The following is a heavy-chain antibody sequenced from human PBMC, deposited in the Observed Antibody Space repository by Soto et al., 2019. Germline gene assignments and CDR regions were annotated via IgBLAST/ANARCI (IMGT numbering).Heavy chain of an antibody. Sequence: QVQLQESGPGLVKPSETLSLTCTVSGASINDYCWSWIRQSPGKRLEWIGFIYNSVSTRYNPSLASRATTSVDSSKSQISLNLNSVSAADTAVYYCAANLWQRAMHVWGQGTTVAVSS. CDR3: AANLWQRAMHV. J-gene: IGHJ6*02. CDR1: GASINDYC. D-gene: IGHD3-16*01. CDR2: IYNSVST. V-gene: IGHV4-59*08.